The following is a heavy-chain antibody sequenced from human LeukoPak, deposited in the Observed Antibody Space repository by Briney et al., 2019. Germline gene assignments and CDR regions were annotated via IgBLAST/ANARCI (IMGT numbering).Heavy chain of an antibody. CDR1: GLNFYDSA. V-gene: IGHV3-43*02. CDR2: ISAAGRST. J-gene: IGHJ4*02. Sequence: GGSLRLSCVASGLNFYDSAMHWGRQALGKGLEWVSLISAAGRSTFSADSLKGRFSISRDNSKNALYLKMNRLRSEHTAMYYCAKESGRFDYWGQGTLVAVSS. CDR3: AKESGRFDY.